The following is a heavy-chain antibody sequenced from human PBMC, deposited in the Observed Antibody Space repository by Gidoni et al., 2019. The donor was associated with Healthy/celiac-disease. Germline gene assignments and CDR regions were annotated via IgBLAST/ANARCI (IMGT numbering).Heavy chain of an antibody. V-gene: IGHV1-69*01. D-gene: IGHD1-26*01. CDR2: IIPIFGTA. CDR1: VVTFSIYA. J-gene: IGHJ6*02. CDR3: ARDGLGATSHYYYGMDV. Sequence: QVQLVQSVAEVNKPGSSVKVSCKASVVTFSIYAISWVRQAPGQGLEWMGGIIPIFGTANYEQKFKGRVTITADESTSTDYMELSSLRSEDTAVYYCARDGLGATSHYYYGMDVWGQGTTVTVSS.